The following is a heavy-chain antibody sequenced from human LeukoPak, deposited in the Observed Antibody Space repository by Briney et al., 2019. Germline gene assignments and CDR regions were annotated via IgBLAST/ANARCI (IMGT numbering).Heavy chain of an antibody. Sequence: GRSLRLSCAASGFIFSSYGMHWVRQAPGKGLEWVAVISYDGSNKYYADSVKGRFTISRDNSKNTLYLQMNSLRAEDTAVYYCARQYYYGMDVWGQGTTVTVSS. CDR2: ISYDGSNK. CDR3: ARQYYYGMDV. CDR1: GFIFSSYG. J-gene: IGHJ6*02. V-gene: IGHV3-30*03.